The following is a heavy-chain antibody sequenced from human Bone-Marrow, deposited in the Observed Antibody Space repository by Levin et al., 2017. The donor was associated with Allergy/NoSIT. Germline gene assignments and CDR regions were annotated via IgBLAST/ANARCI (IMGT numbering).Heavy chain of an antibody. CDR3: AKDFFRRYCSSTSCYGSGAGDY. CDR2: ISYDGSNK. Sequence: GESLKISCAASGFTFSSYGMHWVRQAPGKGLEWVAVISYDGSNKYYADSVKGRFTISRDNSKNTLYLQMNSLRAEDTAVYYCAKDFFRRYCSSTSCYGSGAGDYWGQGTLVTVSS. V-gene: IGHV3-30*18. J-gene: IGHJ4*02. D-gene: IGHD2-2*01. CDR1: GFTFSSYG.